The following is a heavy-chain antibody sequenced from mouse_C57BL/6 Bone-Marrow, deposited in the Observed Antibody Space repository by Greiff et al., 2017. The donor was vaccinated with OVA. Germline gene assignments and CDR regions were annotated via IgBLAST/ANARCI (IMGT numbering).Heavy chain of an antibody. CDR1: GFSLTSYG. V-gene: IGHV2-6-1*01. CDR3: ARHGYYGSSYAWYFDV. J-gene: IGHJ1*03. D-gene: IGHD1-1*01. Sequence: QVQLKESGPGLVAPSPSLSLTCTVSGFSLTSYGVHWVRQPPGKGLEWLVVIWSDGSTTYNSALKSRLSISKDNSKSQVFLKMNSLQTDDTAMYYCARHGYYGSSYAWYFDVWGTGTTVTVSS. CDR2: IWSDGST.